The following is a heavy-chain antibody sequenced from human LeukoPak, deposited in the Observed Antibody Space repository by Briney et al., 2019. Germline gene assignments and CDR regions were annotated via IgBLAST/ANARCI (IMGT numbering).Heavy chain of an antibody. V-gene: IGHV4-59*11. CDR2: IYYSGST. CDR1: GGSISSHY. D-gene: IGHD3-10*01. J-gene: IGHJ6*03. CDR3: ARDSRSSIRIYGSGSYHEYYYYYMDV. Sequence: PSETLSLTCTVSGGSISSHYWSWIRQPPGKGLEWIGYIYYSGSTNYNPSLKSRVTISVDTSKNQFSLKLSSVTAADTAVYYCARDSRSSIRIYGSGSYHEYYYYYMDVWGKGTTVTVSS.